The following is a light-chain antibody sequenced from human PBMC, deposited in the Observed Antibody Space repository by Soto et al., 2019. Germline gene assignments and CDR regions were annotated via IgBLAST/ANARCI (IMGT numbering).Light chain of an antibody. CDR3: SSFASLNTWV. CDR1: SSDVGAYNY. CDR2: EVT. Sequence: QSALTQPPSASGSPGQSVTISCTGTSSDVGAYNYVSWYQQHAGKAPKLVIYEVTKRPSGVPDRFSGSKSANTASLTVSGLQAEDEADFYCSSFASLNTWVFGGGTKLTVL. V-gene: IGLV2-8*01. J-gene: IGLJ3*02.